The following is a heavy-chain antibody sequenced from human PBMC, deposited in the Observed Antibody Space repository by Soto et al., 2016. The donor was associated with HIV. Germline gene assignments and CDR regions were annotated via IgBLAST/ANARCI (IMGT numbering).Heavy chain of an antibody. J-gene: IGHJ4*02. V-gene: IGHV4-31*03. CDR2: ITYSGTT. Sequence: QLQESGPGLVKPSQSLSLTCNVSGDSISLGGYFWSWIRHFPGKGLQWIGHITYSGTTFYNPSLKSRVSISVDTSKNQFSLIMRSLTATDTAIYYCAREPCPAGHSRGVDYWGQGALVTVSS. CDR1: GDSISLGGYF. D-gene: IGHD3-10*01. CDR3: AREPCPAGHSRGVDY.